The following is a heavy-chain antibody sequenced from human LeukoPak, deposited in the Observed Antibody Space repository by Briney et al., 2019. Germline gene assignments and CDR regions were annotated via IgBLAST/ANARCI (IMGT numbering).Heavy chain of an antibody. CDR3: ARDRDYGGNSFDY. Sequence: SETLSLTCTVSGGSISSYYWNWIRQPPGKGLEWIGYIYYTGSNNYNPSLKSRVTMSVDTSKKQVSLNLRSVTAADTAVYYCARDRDYGGNSFDYWGQGTLVTVSS. J-gene: IGHJ4*02. CDR2: IYYTGSN. CDR1: GGSISSYY. V-gene: IGHV4-59*12. D-gene: IGHD4-23*01.